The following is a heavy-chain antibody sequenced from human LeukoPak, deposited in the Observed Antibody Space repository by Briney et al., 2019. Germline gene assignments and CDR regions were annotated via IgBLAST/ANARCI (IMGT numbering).Heavy chain of an antibody. V-gene: IGHV4-39*01. Sequence: SETLSLTCTVSGGSISSSSYYWGWIRQPPGKGLEWIGSIYYSGSTYYNPSLKSRVTISVDTSKNQFSLKQSSVTAADTAVYYCASWDKDIVVVPAAINHWGQGTLVTVSS. CDR2: IYYSGST. CDR3: ASWDKDIVVVPAAINH. D-gene: IGHD2-2*02. CDR1: GGSISSSSYY. J-gene: IGHJ4*02.